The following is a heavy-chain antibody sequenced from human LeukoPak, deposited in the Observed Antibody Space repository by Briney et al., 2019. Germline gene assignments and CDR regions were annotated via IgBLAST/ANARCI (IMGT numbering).Heavy chain of an antibody. D-gene: IGHD4-17*01. CDR3: ARADGDYGSYYYYYMDV. CDR2: IYTSGST. V-gene: IGHV4-4*07. Sequence: PSETLSLTCTVSGGSISSYYWSWIRQPAGKGLEWIGRIYTSGSTNYTPSLKSRVTMSVDTSKNQFSLKLSSVTAADTAVYYCARADGDYGSYYYYYMDVWGKGTTVTVSS. J-gene: IGHJ6*03. CDR1: GGSISSYY.